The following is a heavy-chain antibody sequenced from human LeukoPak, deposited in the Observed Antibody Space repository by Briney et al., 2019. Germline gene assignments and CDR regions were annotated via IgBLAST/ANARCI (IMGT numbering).Heavy chain of an antibody. CDR1: GFXFSSHD. D-gene: IGHD3-10*01. J-gene: IGHJ6*02. Sequence: GGSLRLSCAASGFXFSSHDMNWVRQAPGKGLEWVSYISSGSGTIYYADSVKGRFTISRDNAKNSLYLQMNSLRDEDTAVYYCARSQLLWFGELLDYYYYGMDVWGQGTTVTVSS. CDR2: ISSGSGTI. CDR3: ARSQLLWFGELLDYYYYGMDV. V-gene: IGHV3-48*02.